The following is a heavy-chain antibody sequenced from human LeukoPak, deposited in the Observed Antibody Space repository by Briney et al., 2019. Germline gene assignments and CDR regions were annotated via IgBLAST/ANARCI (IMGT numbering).Heavy chain of an antibody. V-gene: IGHV4-59*08. CDR2: IHHSGTT. J-gene: IGHJ4*02. CDR1: GGSISGYY. CDR3: ARHAAETGYYFDY. Sequence: PSETLSLTCTVSGGSISGYYWSWIRQPPGKELEWIGYIHHSGTTNYSPSLKSRVTISVDKSKNQFSPKLTSVTAADTAVYYCARHAAETGYYFDYWGQGTLVTVSS. D-gene: IGHD6-25*01.